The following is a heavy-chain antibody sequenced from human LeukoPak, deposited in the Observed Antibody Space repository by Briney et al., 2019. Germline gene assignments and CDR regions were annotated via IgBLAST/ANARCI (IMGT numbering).Heavy chain of an antibody. CDR1: GGSISSGGYS. Sequence: SEALSLTCAVSGGSISSGGYSWSWIRQPPGKGLEWIGYIYYSGGTYYNPSPKSRVTISVDTSKNQFSLKLSSVTAADTAVYYCARDVLAAPGTFDYWGQGTLVTVSS. J-gene: IGHJ4*02. D-gene: IGHD6-13*01. CDR2: IYYSGGT. CDR3: ARDVLAAPGTFDY. V-gene: IGHV4-30-4*07.